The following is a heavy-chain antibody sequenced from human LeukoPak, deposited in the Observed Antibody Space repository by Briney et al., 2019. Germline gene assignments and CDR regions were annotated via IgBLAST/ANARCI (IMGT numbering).Heavy chain of an antibody. CDR3: ARAGGYCSSTSCYGFRFDP. V-gene: IGHV4-61*02. D-gene: IGHD2-2*01. J-gene: IGHJ5*02. CDR1: GGSISSGSYY. Sequence: PSQTLSLTCTVPGGSISSGSYYWSWIRQPAGKGLEWIGRIYTSGSTNYNPSLKSRVTISVDTSKNQFSLKLSSVTAADTAVYYCARAGGYCSSTSCYGFRFDPWGQGTLVTVSS. CDR2: IYTSGST.